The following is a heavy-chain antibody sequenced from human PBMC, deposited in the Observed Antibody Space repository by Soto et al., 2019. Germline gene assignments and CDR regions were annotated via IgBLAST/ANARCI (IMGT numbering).Heavy chain of an antibody. CDR3: ASGVGYSSSSGYYYGMDV. CDR2: INPNSGGT. Sequence: QVQLVQSGAEVKKPGASVKVSCKASGYTFTGYYMHWVRQAPGQGLEWMGWINPNSGGTNYAQKFQGWVTMTRDTSISTAYMELSRLRSDDTAVYYCASGVGYSSSSGYYYGMDVWGQGTTVTVSS. J-gene: IGHJ6*02. CDR1: GYTFTGYY. V-gene: IGHV1-2*04. D-gene: IGHD6-6*01.